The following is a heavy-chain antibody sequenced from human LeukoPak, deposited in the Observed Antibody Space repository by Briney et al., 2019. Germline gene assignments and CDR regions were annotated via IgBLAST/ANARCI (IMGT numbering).Heavy chain of an antibody. CDR3: ARELVRVYAAHYYYYGMDV. D-gene: IGHD2-8*01. CDR2: IYYSGST. J-gene: IGHJ6*02. V-gene: IGHV4-39*07. Sequence: PSETLSLTCTVSGGSIRSSSYYLGWLRQPPGTGLEWIESIYYSGSTNYNPSLKSRVTISVDTSKNQFSLKLSSVTAADTAVYYCARELVRVYAAHYYYYGMDVWGQGTTVTVSS. CDR1: GGSIRSSSYY.